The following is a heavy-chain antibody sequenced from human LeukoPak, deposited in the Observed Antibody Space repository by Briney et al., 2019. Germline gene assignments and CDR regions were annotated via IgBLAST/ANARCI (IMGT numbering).Heavy chain of an antibody. CDR3: ARLLRVKSGSPWYYYYYMDV. J-gene: IGHJ6*03. CDR2: ISSSSSTI. CDR1: GFTFSSYS. D-gene: IGHD1-26*01. V-gene: IGHV3-48*01. Sequence: PGGSLSLSCAASGFTFSSYSMNWVRQAPGKGLEWVSYISSSSSTIYYADSVKGRFTISRDNAKNSLYLQMNSLRAEDTAVYYCARLLRVKSGSPWYYYYYMDVWGKGTTVTVSS.